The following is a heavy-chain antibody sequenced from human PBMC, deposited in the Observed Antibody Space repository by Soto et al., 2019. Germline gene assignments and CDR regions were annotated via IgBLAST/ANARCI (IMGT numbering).Heavy chain of an antibody. J-gene: IGHJ1*01. CDR1: GGSISSSSYY. V-gene: IGHV4-39*01. CDR2: IYYSGST. Sequence: SETLSLTCTVSGGSISSSSYYWGWIRQPPGKGLEWIGSIYYSGSTYYNPSLKSRVTISVDTSKNQFSLKLSSVTAADTAVYYCARSRPVVALFQHWGQGTLVTVSS. CDR3: ARSRPVVALFQH. D-gene: IGHD2-15*01.